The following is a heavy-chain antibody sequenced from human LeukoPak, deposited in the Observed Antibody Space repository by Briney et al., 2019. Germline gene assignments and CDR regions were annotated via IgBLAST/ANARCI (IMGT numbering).Heavy chain of an antibody. CDR3: ASLDSSGYYFFDY. Sequence: SETLSLTCAVYGGSFSGYYWSWIRQPPGKGLEWIGEINHSGSTNYNPSLESRVTISVDTSKNQFSLKLSSVTAADTAVYYCASLDSSGYYFFDYWGQGTLVTVSS. CDR2: INHSGST. D-gene: IGHD3-22*01. V-gene: IGHV4-34*01. CDR1: GGSFSGYY. J-gene: IGHJ4*02.